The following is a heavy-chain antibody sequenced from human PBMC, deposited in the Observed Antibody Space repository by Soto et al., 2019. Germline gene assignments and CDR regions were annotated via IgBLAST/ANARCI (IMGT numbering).Heavy chain of an antibody. Sequence: QIQLVQSGAEVKKPGASVKVSCKASGYTFNIYGINWVRQAPGQGLEWMGWISAFNGKTNYAQNVQGRVTMTTDTSTRTADVELRSLRSDDTAVYYCARDRVPKSSGFFPFDYWGHGTLVTVSS. CDR2: ISAFNGKT. CDR3: ARDRVPKSSGFFPFDY. J-gene: IGHJ4*01. D-gene: IGHD3-22*01. V-gene: IGHV1-18*01. CDR1: GYTFNIYG.